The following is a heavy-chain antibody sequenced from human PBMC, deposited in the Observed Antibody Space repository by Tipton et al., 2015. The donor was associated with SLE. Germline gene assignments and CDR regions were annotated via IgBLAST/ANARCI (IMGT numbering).Heavy chain of an antibody. CDR3: ARHVRVEPHDAFDI. V-gene: IGHV4-59*08. J-gene: IGHJ3*02. CDR1: GGSISSHY. Sequence: TLSLTCTVSGGSISSHYWSWIRQPPGKGLEWIGYIYYSGRTYYNPSLKSRVTISVDTSKNQFSLKLSSVTAADTAVYYCARHVRVEPHDAFDIWGQGTMVTVSS. CDR2: IYYSGRT.